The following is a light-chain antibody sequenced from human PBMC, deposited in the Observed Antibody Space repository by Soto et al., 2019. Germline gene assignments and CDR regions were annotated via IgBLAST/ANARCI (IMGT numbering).Light chain of an antibody. CDR1: SSDVGSYNL. V-gene: IGLV2-23*02. CDR2: EVS. Sequence: QSALTQPASVSGSPGQSITISCTGTSSDVGSYNLVSRYQQHPGKAPKLMIYEVSKRPSGVSNRFSGSKSGNTASLTISGLQAEDEADYYCCSYAGSSTLAFGGGTKVTVL. CDR3: CSYAGSSTLA. J-gene: IGLJ3*02.